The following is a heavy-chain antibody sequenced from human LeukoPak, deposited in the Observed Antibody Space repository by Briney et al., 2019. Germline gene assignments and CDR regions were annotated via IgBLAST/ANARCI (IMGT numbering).Heavy chain of an antibody. Sequence: GTSLRLSCAVSGFTFSGYTMHWVRQAPGKGLEWVAVISLDGSNKYYGDSVKGRFTISRDNSKNTLYLQMNSLRPDDTAIYYCARDTLWEWGQGTLVTVSS. CDR1: GFTFSGYT. J-gene: IGHJ4*02. CDR2: ISLDGSNK. CDR3: ARDTLWE. V-gene: IGHV3-30-3*01. D-gene: IGHD1-26*01.